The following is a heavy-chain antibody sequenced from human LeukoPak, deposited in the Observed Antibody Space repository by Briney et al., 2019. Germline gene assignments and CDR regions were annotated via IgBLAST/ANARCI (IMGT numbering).Heavy chain of an antibody. J-gene: IGHJ5*02. CDR1: GGTFSSYA. V-gene: IGHV1-69*06. CDR3: ARMSWVTGTSGGWFDP. Sequence: SVKVSCKASGGTFSSYAISWVRQAPGQGLEWMGGIIPIFGTANCAQKFQGRVTITADKSTSTAYMELSSLRSEDTAVYYCARMSWVTGTSGGWFDPWGQGTLVTVSS. CDR2: IIPIFGTA. D-gene: IGHD1-20*01.